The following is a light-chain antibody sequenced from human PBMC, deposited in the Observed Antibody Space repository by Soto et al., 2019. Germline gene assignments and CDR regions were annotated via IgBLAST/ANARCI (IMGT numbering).Light chain of an antibody. J-gene: IGKJ4*01. V-gene: IGKV1-9*01. Sequence: EIQLTQSPSFLSASVGDRVTITCRASQDISEYLAWYQQRPGKAPKLRIYDASTLESGVPSRFSGSGSGTEFTLTISSMKHEDFATYSCKQLNSCTLTFGGGTKV. CDR3: KQLNSCTLT. CDR1: QDISEY. CDR2: DAS.